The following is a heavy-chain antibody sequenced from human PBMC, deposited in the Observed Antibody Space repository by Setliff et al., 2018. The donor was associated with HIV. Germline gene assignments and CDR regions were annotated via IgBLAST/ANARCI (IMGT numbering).Heavy chain of an antibody. CDR2: MNPNSGNT. CDR3: ARGLAVAGKSYYSYYYMDV. J-gene: IGHJ6*03. Sequence: ASVKVSCKASGYTFTSYDINWVRQATGQGLEWMGWMNPNSGNTGYAQKFQGRVTMTRNTSISTAYMELSSLRSEDTAAYYCARGLAVAGKSYYSYYYMDVWGKGTTVTVSS. CDR1: GYTFTSYD. D-gene: IGHD6-19*01. V-gene: IGHV1-8*01.